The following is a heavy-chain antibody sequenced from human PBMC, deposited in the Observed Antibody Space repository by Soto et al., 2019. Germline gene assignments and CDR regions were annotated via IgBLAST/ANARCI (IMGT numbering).Heavy chain of an antibody. CDR3: ARDWMVLNWKLDY. J-gene: IGHJ4*02. Sequence: GGSLRLSCAASGFTFSSYGMHWVRQAPGKGLEWVAVIWYDGSNKYYADSVKGRFTISRDNSKNTLYLQMNSLRAEDTAVYYCARDWMVLNWKLDYWGQGTLVTVSS. CDR1: GFTFSSYG. D-gene: IGHD1-20*01. V-gene: IGHV3-33*01. CDR2: IWYDGSNK.